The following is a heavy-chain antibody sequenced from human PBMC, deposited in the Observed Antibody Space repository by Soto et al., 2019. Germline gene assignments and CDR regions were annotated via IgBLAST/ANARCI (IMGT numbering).Heavy chain of an antibody. CDR1: GGTFSSYA. J-gene: IGHJ5*02. Sequence: SVKVSCKASGGTFSSYAISWVRQAPGQGLEWMGGIIPIFGTANYAQKFQGRVTITADESTSTAYMELSSLRSEDTAVYYCARDSRNGYYDSSGYYHWGQGTLVTVSS. D-gene: IGHD3-22*01. CDR2: IIPIFGTA. V-gene: IGHV1-69*13. CDR3: ARDSRNGYYDSSGYYH.